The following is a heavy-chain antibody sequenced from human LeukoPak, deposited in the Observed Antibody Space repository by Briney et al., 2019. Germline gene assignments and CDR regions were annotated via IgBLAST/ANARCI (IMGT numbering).Heavy chain of an antibody. V-gene: IGHV3-48*04. CDR3: ARDNWVDC. CDR1: GLAFSKYS. J-gene: IGHJ5*01. Sequence: GGSLRLSCAASGLAFSKYSMTWVRQAPGKGLEWVSFINTSSSTMYYTDSVKGRFTISRDNAKNSLYLQMNSLKVEDTARYYCARDNWVDCWGQGTLVTVSS. CDR2: INTSSSTM.